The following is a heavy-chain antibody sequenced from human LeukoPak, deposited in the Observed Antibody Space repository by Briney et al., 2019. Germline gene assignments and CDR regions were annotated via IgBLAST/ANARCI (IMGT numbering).Heavy chain of an antibody. Sequence: GGSLRLSCAASGFTFRSYWMHWVRQAPGKGLEWVSRVIRDGSFTNYADSVKGRLTISRDNSRHTLYLQMNSLRPEDTAVYYCARARNGTLKYWGQGTLVTVSS. CDR2: VIRDGSFT. D-gene: IGHD1-26*01. V-gene: IGHV3-74*01. CDR3: ARARNGTLKY. J-gene: IGHJ4*02. CDR1: GFTFRSYW.